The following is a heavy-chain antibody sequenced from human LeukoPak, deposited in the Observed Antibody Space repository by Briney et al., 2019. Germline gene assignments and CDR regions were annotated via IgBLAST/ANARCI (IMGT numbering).Heavy chain of an antibody. V-gene: IGHV4-39*07. CDR1: GGSISSGGYY. Sequence: SEALSLTCTVSGGSISSGGYYWGWIRQPPGKGLEWIGSIYYSGSAYYNPSLKSRVTISVDTSKNQFSLKLSSVTAADTAVYYCASRLYYYDSSGSPTYFDYWGQGTLVTVSS. J-gene: IGHJ4*02. CDR2: IYYSGSA. D-gene: IGHD3-22*01. CDR3: ASRLYYYDSSGSPTYFDY.